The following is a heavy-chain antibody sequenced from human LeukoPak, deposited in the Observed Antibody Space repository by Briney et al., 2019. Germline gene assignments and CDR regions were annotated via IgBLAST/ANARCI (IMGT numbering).Heavy chain of an antibody. CDR3: ASSYDYDAFDI. D-gene: IGHD5-12*01. CDR2: IKQDGSEK. V-gene: IGHV3-7*01. CDR1: GFTFSSYW. J-gene: IGHJ3*02. Sequence: LPGGSLRLSCTASGFTFSSYWMSWVRQAPGKGLEWVANIKQDGSEKYYVDSVKGRFTISRDNAKNSLYLQMNSLRAEDTAMYYCASSYDYDAFDIWGQGTMVTVSS.